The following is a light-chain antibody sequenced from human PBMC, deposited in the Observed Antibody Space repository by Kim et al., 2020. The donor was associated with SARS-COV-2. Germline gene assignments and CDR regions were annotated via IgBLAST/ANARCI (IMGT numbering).Light chain of an antibody. V-gene: IGLV2-14*03. Sequence: QSALTQPASVSGSPGQSITISCTGTSSDVGGYNYVSWYQQHPGKAPKLMIYEVSNRPSGVSNRFSGSKSGNTASLTISGLQAEDEADYYCCSYTSGSVLFGGGTQLTVL. J-gene: IGLJ2*01. CDR3: CSYTSGSVL. CDR2: EVS. CDR1: SSDVGGYNY.